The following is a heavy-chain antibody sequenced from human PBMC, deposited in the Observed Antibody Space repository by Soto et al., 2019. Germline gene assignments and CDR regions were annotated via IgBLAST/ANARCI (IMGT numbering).Heavy chain of an antibody. CDR2: ISSSGSTI. CDR1: GFTFSDYY. D-gene: IGHD3-9*01. J-gene: IGHJ4*02. Sequence: PGGSLRLSCAASGFTFSDYYISWIRQAPGKGLEWVSYISSSGSTIYYADSVKGRFTISRDNAKNSLYLQMNSLRAEDTAVYYCARDFDWQISVDYWGQGTLVTVSS. V-gene: IGHV3-11*01. CDR3: ARDFDWQISVDY.